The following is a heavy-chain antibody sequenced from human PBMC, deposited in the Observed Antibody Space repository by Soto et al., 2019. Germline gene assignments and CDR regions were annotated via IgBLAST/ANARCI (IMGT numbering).Heavy chain of an antibody. V-gene: IGHV4-59*08. CDR1: GGSISTYY. CDR3: ARRYGGTLGY. D-gene: IGHD4-17*01. CDR2: IHYSGST. J-gene: IGHJ4*02. Sequence: SETLSLTCTVSGGSISTYYWSWIRQPPGKGLEWIGYIHYSGSTYFNPSLKSRVTISVDTSKNQFSLKLSSVTAADTAVYYCARRYGGTLGYWGQGTLVTVSS.